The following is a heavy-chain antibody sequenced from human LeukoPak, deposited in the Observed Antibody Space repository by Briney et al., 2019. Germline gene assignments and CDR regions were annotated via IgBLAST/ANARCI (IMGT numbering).Heavy chain of an antibody. Sequence: ASVKVSCKASGYTFTNYGISWVRQAPGQGLEWMGWISVYNGNRNYAQKFQGRVTMTTDTSTSTAYMDLRSLRSDDTAVYYCARDEGGSGWRFDYWGQGTLVTVSS. CDR1: GYTFTNYG. CDR3: ARDEGGSGWRFDY. CDR2: ISVYNGNR. V-gene: IGHV1-18*04. D-gene: IGHD6-19*01. J-gene: IGHJ4*02.